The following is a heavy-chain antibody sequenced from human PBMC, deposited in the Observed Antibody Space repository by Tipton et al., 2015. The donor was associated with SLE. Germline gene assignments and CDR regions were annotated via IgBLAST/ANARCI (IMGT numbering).Heavy chain of an antibody. Sequence: TLSLTCTVSGGSISTYYWSWIRQPPGKGLEWIGYIYYSGSTNYNPSLESRGTMSLDTSKNQFSLRLISVTAADTAVYYCARANGVVGGQVPYWYFDLWGRGTLVTVSS. CDR2: IYYSGST. V-gene: IGHV4-59*01. CDR3: ARANGVVGGQVPYWYFDL. CDR1: GGSISTYY. D-gene: IGHD1-26*01. J-gene: IGHJ2*01.